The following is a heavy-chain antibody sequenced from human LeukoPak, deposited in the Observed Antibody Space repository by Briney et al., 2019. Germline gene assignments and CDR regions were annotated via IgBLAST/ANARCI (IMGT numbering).Heavy chain of an antibody. V-gene: IGHV5-51*01. CDR2: VYPDDSDT. CDR3: ARRLNYYYGLDV. CDR1: GYNFRIYW. J-gene: IGHJ6*02. Sequence: GESLKISCKGSGYNFRIYWIAWVRQMPGKGLEWMGIVYPDDSDTRYSPSFQGQVTISADKSISTAYLQWSGLKASDTAMYYCARRLNYYYGLDVWGQGTTVTVSS. D-gene: IGHD3-16*01.